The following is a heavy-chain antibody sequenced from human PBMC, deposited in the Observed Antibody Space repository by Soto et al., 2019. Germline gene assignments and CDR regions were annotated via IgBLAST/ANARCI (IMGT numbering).Heavy chain of an antibody. D-gene: IGHD1-26*01. V-gene: IGHV4-39*02. J-gene: IGHJ5*02. CDR3: ATQEVGGSYVYTFDP. CDR2: IYYSGST. Sequence: SETLSLTCTVSGVSISSSSYCWGWIRQPPGKGLEWIGSIYYSGSTYYNPSLKSRVTISVDTSKNHFSLKLSSVTAADTAVYYCATQEVGGSYVYTFDPWGQGTLVTVSS. CDR1: GVSISSSSYC.